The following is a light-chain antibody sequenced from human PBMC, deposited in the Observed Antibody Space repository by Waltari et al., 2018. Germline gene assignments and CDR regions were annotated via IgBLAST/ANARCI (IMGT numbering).Light chain of an antibody. CDR2: EVS. CDR1: DSDVAAYDF. J-gene: IGLJ1*01. Sequence: QSALTQPASVSGSPGQSITISCSGTDSDVAAYDFVSLYQQHPGKAPHLIIYEVSNRPSGISNRFSASKSGNTASLTISGLQAEDEADYYCSSYTTSSAPGVFGTGTRVTVL. V-gene: IGLV2-14*01. CDR3: SSYTTSSAPGV.